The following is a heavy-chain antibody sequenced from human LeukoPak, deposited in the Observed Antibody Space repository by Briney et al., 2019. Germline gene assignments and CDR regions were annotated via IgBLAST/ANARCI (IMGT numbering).Heavy chain of an antibody. CDR1: SITFTKAW. CDR2: IWNDGSNK. V-gene: IGHV3-33*07. D-gene: IGHD3-9*01. J-gene: IGHJ4*02. Sequence: GGSLRLSCAASSITFTKAWMNWVRQAPGKGLEWAAFIWNDGSNKIYADSVKGRFTISRDSSDNTLYLQMNSLRAENTALYYCARDGPHYDIDYWGQGTLVTVSS. CDR3: ARDGPHYDIDY.